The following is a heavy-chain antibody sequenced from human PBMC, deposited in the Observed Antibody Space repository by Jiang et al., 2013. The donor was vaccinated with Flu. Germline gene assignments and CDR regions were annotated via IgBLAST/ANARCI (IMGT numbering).Heavy chain of an antibody. V-gene: IGHV4-39*02. Sequence: SGPGLVKPSETLSLACTVSGGSVSSSSDYWGWIRQPPGKGLEWIGSISKSGSTYYNPSLKSRLTISVDTSKNQFSLKVTSVTAADTAVYYCARDSNTTPADFWGQGTLVTVSS. CDR2: ISKSGST. CDR3: ARDSNTTPADF. J-gene: IGHJ4*02. CDR1: GGSVSSSSDY. D-gene: IGHD1-1*01.